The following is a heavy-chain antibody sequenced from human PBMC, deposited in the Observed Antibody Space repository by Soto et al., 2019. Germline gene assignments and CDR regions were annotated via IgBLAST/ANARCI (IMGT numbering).Heavy chain of an antibody. Sequence: SVKVSCKASGGTFSSYAISWVRQAPGQGLEWMGGIIPIFGTANYAQKFQGRVTITADESTSTAYMELSSLRSEDTAVYYCARDHSCSGGSCYSYDYWGQGTLVTVSS. CDR3: ARDHSCSGGSCYSYDY. J-gene: IGHJ4*02. V-gene: IGHV1-69*13. D-gene: IGHD2-15*01. CDR1: GGTFSSYA. CDR2: IIPIFGTA.